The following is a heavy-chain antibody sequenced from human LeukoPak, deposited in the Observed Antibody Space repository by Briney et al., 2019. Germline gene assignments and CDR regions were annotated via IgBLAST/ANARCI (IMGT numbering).Heavy chain of an antibody. J-gene: IGHJ4*02. CDR3: ARDGCTTTACYDY. CDR1: GFTVSIYG. CDR2: ISSHGGRS. V-gene: IGHV3-64*02. Sequence: HPGGSLRLSCAASGFTVSIYGMHWVRQAPGKGLEYVSAISSHGGRSYSVDSVKGRFTISRDNSRNPLYLQMGSLRAEDMAVYYCARDGCTTTACYDYWGQGTLVTVSS. D-gene: IGHD2-15*01.